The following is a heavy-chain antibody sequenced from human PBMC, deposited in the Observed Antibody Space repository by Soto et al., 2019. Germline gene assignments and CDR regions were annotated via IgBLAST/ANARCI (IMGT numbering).Heavy chain of an antibody. D-gene: IGHD4-17*01. Sequence: QVQLVESGGGVVQPGRSLRLSCAASGFTFSSYGMHWVRQAPGKGLEWVAVIWYDGSNKYYADSVKGRFTISRDNSKNTLYRQMNSLRAEDTAVYYCARDPKGTVIYYFDYWGQGTLVTVSS. CDR1: GFTFSSYG. V-gene: IGHV3-33*01. CDR2: IWYDGSNK. CDR3: ARDPKGTVIYYFDY. J-gene: IGHJ4*02.